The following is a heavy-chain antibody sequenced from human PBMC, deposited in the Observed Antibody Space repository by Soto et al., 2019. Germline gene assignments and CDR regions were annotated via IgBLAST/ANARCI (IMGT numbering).Heavy chain of an antibody. D-gene: IGHD3-22*01. Sequence: PGGSLSLSCAASGFTFGSYSMNWVRQDPGKGLEWVSYISSSSSTIYYADSVKGRFTISRDNAKNSLYLQMNSLRGEDTAVYYCARDHVGYYDSSGYRYGMDVWGQGTTVTVSS. CDR1: GFTFGSYS. CDR3: ARDHVGYYDSSGYRYGMDV. CDR2: ISSSSSTI. J-gene: IGHJ6*02. V-gene: IGHV3-48*01.